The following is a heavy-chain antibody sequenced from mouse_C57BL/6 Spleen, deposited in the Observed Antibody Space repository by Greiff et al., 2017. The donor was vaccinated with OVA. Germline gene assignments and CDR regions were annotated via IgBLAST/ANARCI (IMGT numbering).Heavy chain of an antibody. V-gene: IGHV5-17*01. J-gene: IGHJ4*01. D-gene: IGHD1-1*01. CDR2: ISSGSSTI. Sequence: EVKLMESGGGLVKPGGSLKLSCAASGFTFSDYGMHWVRQAPEKGLEWVAYISSGSSTIYYADTVKGRFTISRDNAKNTLFLRMTSLRSEDTAMYYCARNLLTTVVAPYAMDYWGQGTSVTVSS. CDR1: GFTFSDYG. CDR3: ARNLLTTVVAPYAMDY.